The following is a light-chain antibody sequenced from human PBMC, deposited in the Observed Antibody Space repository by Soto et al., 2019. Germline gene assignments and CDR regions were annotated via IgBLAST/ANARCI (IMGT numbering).Light chain of an antibody. V-gene: IGKV3-11*01. CDR1: QRVXGD. CDR2: NAS. J-gene: IGKJ1*01. Sequence: IAVTQSPATLSVSPGERASLSCRASQRVXGDIVCYQQTPGQPPRALXVNASNMATGSPARLSGSGSETAFTPPISRLHPEYFAVYYCHQDSNITWTFGQGTKVDIK. CDR3: HQDSNITWT.